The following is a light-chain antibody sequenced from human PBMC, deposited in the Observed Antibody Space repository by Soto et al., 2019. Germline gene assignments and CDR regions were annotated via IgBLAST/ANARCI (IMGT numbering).Light chain of an antibody. V-gene: IGKV1-9*01. CDR2: AAS. J-gene: IGKJ4*01. CDR1: QGISSN. CDR3: QQFKIYPLT. Sequence: QLTQSPSSLSASVGDRVTITCRASQGISSNLAWYQQKPGKVPKLLISAASTLQSGVPSRLSGSGSGTDFTLTISSLQPEDFATYYCQQFKIYPLTFGGGTKVVIK.